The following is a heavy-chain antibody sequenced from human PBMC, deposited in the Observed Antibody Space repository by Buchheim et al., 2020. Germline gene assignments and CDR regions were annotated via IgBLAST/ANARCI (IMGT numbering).Heavy chain of an antibody. CDR2: INPNSGGT. Sequence: QVQLVQSGAEVKKPGASVKVSCKASGYTFTGYYMHWVRQAPGQGLEWMGWINPNSGGTNYAQKFQGRVTMTRETSISKAYMELSRLRSDDTAVYYCARLSYDDGSGSYYNIPDYWGQGTL. CDR1: GYTFTGYY. V-gene: IGHV1-2*02. D-gene: IGHD3-10*01. J-gene: IGHJ4*02. CDR3: ARLSYDDGSGSYYNIPDY.